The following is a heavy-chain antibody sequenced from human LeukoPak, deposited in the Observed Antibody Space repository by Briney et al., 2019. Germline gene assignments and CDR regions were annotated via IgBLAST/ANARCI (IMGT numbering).Heavy chain of an antibody. CDR3: ARVGRYCSSTSCYTDWFDP. Sequence: SETLSLTCTVSGGSISSYYWSWIRQPPGKGLEWIGYIYYSGSTNYNPSFKSRVTISVDTSKNQFSLKLSSVTAADTAVYYCARVGRYCSSTSCYTDWFDPWGQGTLVTVSS. J-gene: IGHJ5*02. CDR2: IYYSGST. CDR1: GGSISSYY. V-gene: IGHV4-59*01. D-gene: IGHD2-2*02.